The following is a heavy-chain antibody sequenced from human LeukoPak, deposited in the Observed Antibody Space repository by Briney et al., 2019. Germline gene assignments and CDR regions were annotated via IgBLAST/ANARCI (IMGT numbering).Heavy chain of an antibody. V-gene: IGHV4-4*07. CDR2: IYTSGST. D-gene: IGHD6-13*01. J-gene: IGHJ3*02. Sequence: SETLSLTCTVSGGSISSYYWSWIRQPAGKGLEWIGRIYTSGSTNYTPSLKSRVTMSVDTSKNQFSLKLSSVTAADTAVYYCARDGWVGRQQLVPGRDAFDIWGQGTMVTVSS. CDR1: GGSISSYY. CDR3: ARDGWVGRQQLVPGRDAFDI.